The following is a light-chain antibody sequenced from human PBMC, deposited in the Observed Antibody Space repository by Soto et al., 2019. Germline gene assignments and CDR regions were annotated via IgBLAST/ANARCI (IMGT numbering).Light chain of an antibody. Sequence: DIPMTQSPSSLSASVGDRVTIACRASQDIRNDLGWYQQKPGKAPKRLIYAASSLQSGVPSRFSGSRSGTECTLTLSSLQPEDFATSCCLQHESHPPTFGQGTKLEIK. J-gene: IGKJ2*01. CDR3: LQHESHPPT. CDR2: AAS. CDR1: QDIRND. V-gene: IGKV1-17*01.